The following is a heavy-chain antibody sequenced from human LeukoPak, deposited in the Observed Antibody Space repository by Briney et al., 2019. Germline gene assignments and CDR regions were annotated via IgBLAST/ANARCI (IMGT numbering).Heavy chain of an antibody. CDR1: GFTFSSYA. J-gene: IGHJ3*02. D-gene: IGHD2-2*01. CDR2: ISYAGSNK. Sequence: GGSLRLSCAASGFTFSSYAMHWVRQAPGKGLEWVALISYAGSNKYYADSVKGRSTISRDNSKNRLYLQMNSLRPEDTAVYYCARDLPEDLVVVPAVMAPSDAFDIWGQGTMVTVSS. CDR3: ARDLPEDLVVVPAVMAPSDAFDI. V-gene: IGHV3-30*04.